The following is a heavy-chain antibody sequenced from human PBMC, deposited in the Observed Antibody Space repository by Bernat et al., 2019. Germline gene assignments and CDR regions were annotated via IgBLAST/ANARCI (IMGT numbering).Heavy chain of an antibody. V-gene: IGHV4-39*01. CDR1: GGSISSSSYY. Sequence: QLQLQESGPGLVKPSETLSLTCTVSGGSISSSSYYWGWIRQPPGKGLEWIGSIYYSGSTYYNPSLKSRVTISVDTSKNQFSLKLSSVTAADTAVYYWARQVSEYYDFWSGAYYGMDVWGQGTTVTVSS. CDR3: ARQVSEYYDFWSGAYYGMDV. D-gene: IGHD3-3*01. CDR2: IYYSGST. J-gene: IGHJ6*02.